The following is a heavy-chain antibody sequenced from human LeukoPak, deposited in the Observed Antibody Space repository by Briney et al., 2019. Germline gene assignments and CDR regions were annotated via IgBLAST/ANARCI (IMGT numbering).Heavy chain of an antibody. CDR2: ISSSSSYM. V-gene: IGHV3-21*01. Sequence: GGSLGLSCAASGFTFSSYSMNWVRQAPGKGLEWVSSISSSSSYMYYADSMKGRFTISRDNAKNSLYLQMNSLRAEDTTVYYCARDVMSSWYFDYWGQGTLVTVSS. CDR3: ARDVMSSWYFDY. D-gene: IGHD6-13*01. CDR1: GFTFSSYS. J-gene: IGHJ4*02.